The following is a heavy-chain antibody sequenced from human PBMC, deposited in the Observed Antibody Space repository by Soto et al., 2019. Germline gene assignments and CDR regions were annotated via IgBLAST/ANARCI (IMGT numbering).Heavy chain of an antibody. D-gene: IGHD3-16*01. CDR1: GGLFSSFA. Sequence: ASVKVSCKDSGGLFSSFAISWVRQAPGQGLEWLGGIIPVFGTTNYAEKFQDRVTITADESTNTAYMELSSLTSGDTATYYCARGGGPYVWFNEFWGQGTLVTVSS. CDR3: ARGGGPYVWFNEF. V-gene: IGHV1-69*13. CDR2: IIPVFGTT. J-gene: IGHJ4*02.